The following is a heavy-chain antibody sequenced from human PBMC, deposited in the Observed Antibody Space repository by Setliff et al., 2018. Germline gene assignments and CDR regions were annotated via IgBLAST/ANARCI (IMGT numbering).Heavy chain of an antibody. D-gene: IGHD3-10*01. CDR1: GDSISSTSYQ. CDR3: SRHEFVGGYYGSVTYRHFDY. Sequence: SETLSLTCTVSGDSISSTSYQWGWVRQPPGKGLEWIGSIYYTGTAYYNPSLKSRVTISVDTSKNQFSLQVTSLAATDTALYFCSRHEFVGGYYGSVTYRHFDYWGQGILVTVSS. J-gene: IGHJ4*02. CDR2: IYYTGTA. V-gene: IGHV4-39*01.